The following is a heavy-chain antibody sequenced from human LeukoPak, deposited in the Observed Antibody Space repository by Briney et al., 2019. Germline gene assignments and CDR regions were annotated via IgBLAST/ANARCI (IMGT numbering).Heavy chain of an antibody. J-gene: IGHJ5*02. D-gene: IGHD2-2*02. CDR2: MNPNSGNT. CDR1: GYTFTSYE. CDR3: ARAVGYCSSTSCYKVGDWFDP. Sequence: ASVKVSCKASGYTFTSYEINWVRQATGQGLEWMGWMNPNSGNTDYAQKFQGRVTITRNTSISTAYMELSSLRSEDTAVYYCARAVGYCSSTSCYKVGDWFDPWGQGTLVTVSS. V-gene: IGHV1-8*01.